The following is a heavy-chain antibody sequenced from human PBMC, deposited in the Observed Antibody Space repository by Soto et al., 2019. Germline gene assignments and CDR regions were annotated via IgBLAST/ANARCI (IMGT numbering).Heavy chain of an antibody. CDR1: GGTFSSYA. J-gene: IGHJ6*02. CDR2: IIPIFGTA. D-gene: IGHD3-22*01. Sequence: ASVKVSCKASGGTFSSYAISWLRQAPGQGLEWMGGIIPIFGTANYAQKFQGRVTITADESTSTAYMELSSLRSEDTAVYYCVLGYYYDSSGYYYYGMDVWGQGTTVTVSS. CDR3: VLGYYYDSSGYYYYGMDV. V-gene: IGHV1-69*13.